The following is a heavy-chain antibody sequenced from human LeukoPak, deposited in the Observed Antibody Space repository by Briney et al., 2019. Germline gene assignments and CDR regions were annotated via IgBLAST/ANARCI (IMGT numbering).Heavy chain of an antibody. J-gene: IGHJ4*02. CDR3: ARDLGETGY. CDR2: IYSGGST. Sequence: GGAPRVSSAAPGVTLTRQYMNLGRPGPGEGLEWVSVIYSGGSTYYADSVKGRFTISRDNSKNTLYLQMNSLRAEDTAVYYCARDLGETGYWGQGTLVTVSS. D-gene: IGHD3-10*01. CDR1: GVTLTRQY. V-gene: IGHV3-53*01.